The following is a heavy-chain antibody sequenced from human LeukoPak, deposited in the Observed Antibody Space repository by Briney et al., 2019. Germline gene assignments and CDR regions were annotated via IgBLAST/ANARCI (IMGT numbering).Heavy chain of an antibody. J-gene: IGHJ2*01. V-gene: IGHV4-61*02. CDR3: ARDRSGRMNWYFDL. CDR1: GGSISSGSHY. CDR2: IYTSGAT. D-gene: IGHD3-10*01. Sequence: SETLSLTCTVSGGSISSGSHYWRWIRQPAGKGLEWIVRIYTSGATNYNPSLKSRVTISVDTSKTQFSLKLSSVTAADTAVYYCARDRSGRMNWYFDLWGRGTLVTVSS.